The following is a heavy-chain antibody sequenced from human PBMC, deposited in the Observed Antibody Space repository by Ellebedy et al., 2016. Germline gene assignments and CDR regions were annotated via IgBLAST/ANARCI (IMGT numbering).Heavy chain of an antibody. CDR1: GYSFTSYW. V-gene: IGHV5-51*01. CDR2: IHADDSDT. Sequence: GESLKISXKGSGYSFTSYWIAWVRQVPGKGLQWMGFIHADDSDTRYSPSLQGQVTISADKSISTAYLQWSSLKASDTAMYYCVRQNDDSGWGHFDYWGQGTLVTVSS. CDR3: VRQNDDSGWGHFDY. J-gene: IGHJ4*02. D-gene: IGHD6-19*01.